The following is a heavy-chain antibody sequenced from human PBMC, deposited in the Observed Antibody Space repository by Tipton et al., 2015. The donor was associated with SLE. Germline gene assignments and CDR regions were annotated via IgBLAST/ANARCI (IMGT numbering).Heavy chain of an antibody. J-gene: IGHJ4*02. Sequence: SLRLSCAASGFTVSSNYMSWVRQAPGKGLEWVSVIYSGGSAYYADSVKGRFAISRDNSKNTLYLQMNSLRAEDTAVYYCAKVTIAAAGLFDYWGQGTLVTVSS. V-gene: IGHV3-53*05. CDR1: GFTVSSNY. CDR2: IYSGGSA. D-gene: IGHD6-13*01. CDR3: AKVTIAAAGLFDY.